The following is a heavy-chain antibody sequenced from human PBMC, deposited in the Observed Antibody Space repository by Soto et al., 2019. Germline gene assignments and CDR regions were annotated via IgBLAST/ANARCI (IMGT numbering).Heavy chain of an antibody. Sequence: GASVKVSCKASGYTFTSYGISWVRQAPGQGLEWMGWISAYNGNTNYAQKLQGRVTMTTDTSTSTAYMELRSLRSDDTAVYYCARNVVVVAAKSLWFDPWGQGTLVTVSS. V-gene: IGHV1-18*01. D-gene: IGHD2-15*01. CDR3: ARNVVVVAAKSLWFDP. CDR2: ISAYNGNT. J-gene: IGHJ5*02. CDR1: GYTFTSYG.